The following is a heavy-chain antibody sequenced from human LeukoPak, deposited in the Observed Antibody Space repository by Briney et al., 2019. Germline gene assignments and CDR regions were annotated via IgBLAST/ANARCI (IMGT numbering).Heavy chain of an antibody. J-gene: IGHJ4*02. CDR2: ISTGGVNT. Sequence: GGSLRLSCAASGFTFNTYAMSWVRQAPGKGLEWVSAISTGGVNTYYTDSVKGRFTISRDNSKNTLYLQMNSLRAEDTAVYFCAREQMMYSSSPFDYWGQGTLVTVSA. D-gene: IGHD6-19*01. CDR3: AREQMMYSSSPFDY. V-gene: IGHV3-23*01. CDR1: GFTFNTYA.